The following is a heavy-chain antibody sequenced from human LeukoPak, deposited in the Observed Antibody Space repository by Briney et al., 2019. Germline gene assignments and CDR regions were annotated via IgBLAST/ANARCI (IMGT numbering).Heavy chain of an antibody. Sequence: GGSLRLSCAASGINRATPGITFDKSWMNWVRQAPGKGLEWVGHIKEDGSSQNYADSVKGRFTISRDNAKSSLHLQMNGLRAEDTAMYYCVKDSGWFHFDSWGQGTLVTVSS. CDR2: IKEDGSSQ. V-gene: IGHV3-7*03. CDR1: GINRATPGITFDKSW. D-gene: IGHD6-19*01. CDR3: VKDSGWFHFDS. J-gene: IGHJ4*02.